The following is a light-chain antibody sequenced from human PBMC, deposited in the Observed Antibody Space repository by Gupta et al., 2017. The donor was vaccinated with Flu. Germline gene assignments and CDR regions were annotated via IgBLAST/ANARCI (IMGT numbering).Light chain of an antibody. Sequence: QSVLTQPPSVAGAPGQRSAISCTESSSKSGASYDVNWYQELPVIAPRLLIYANTNRPSVVPDRFSGPRYGTSASLAITGLQAEAEADYCGQSYDTSLRGWVFGGGTRLTVL. V-gene: IGLV1-40*01. CDR2: ANT. CDR3: QSYDTSLRGWV. J-gene: IGLJ3*02. CDR1: SSKSGASYD.